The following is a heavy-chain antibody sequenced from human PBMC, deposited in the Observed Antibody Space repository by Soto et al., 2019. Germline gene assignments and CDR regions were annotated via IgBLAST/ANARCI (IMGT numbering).Heavy chain of an antibody. CDR2: INHGGGT. CDR1: GGSLSGYY. V-gene: IGHV4-34*01. CDR3: AGAGYYYGHQYGMDV. J-gene: IGHJ6*02. Sequence: QVQLQQWGAGLLKPSETLSLTCAVYGGSLSGYYWSWIRQPPGKGLEWIGEINHGGGTKYNPSLKSRLTISVDTSKNQSSLNLSSVTAADTAVYYCAGAGYYYGHQYGMDVWGQGTTVTVSS. D-gene: IGHD3-10*01.